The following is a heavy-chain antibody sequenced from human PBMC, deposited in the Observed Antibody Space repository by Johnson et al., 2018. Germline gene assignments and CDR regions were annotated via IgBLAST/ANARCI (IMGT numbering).Heavy chain of an antibody. V-gene: IGHV3-48*02. CDR1: GFTFSSYS. J-gene: IGHJ6*02. D-gene: IGHD6-19*01. Sequence: VQLQESGGGLVQPGGSLRLSCAASGFTFSSYSMNWVRQAPGKGLEWVSYISSSSSTIYYADSVKGRFIISRYNAKNSLYPQMNSLRDEDTAVYYCAREGIAVAGTRYYYGMDVWGQGTTVTVSS. CDR2: ISSSSSTI. CDR3: AREGIAVAGTRYYYGMDV.